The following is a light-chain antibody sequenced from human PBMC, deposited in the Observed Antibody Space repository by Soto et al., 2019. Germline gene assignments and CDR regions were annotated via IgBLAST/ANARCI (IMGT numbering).Light chain of an antibody. Sequence: DVVMTQSPLSLPVTLGQPASISCRSSQSLVSSDGNTYLNWFQQRPGQSPRRLIYRVSNRDSGVPDRFSGSRSGTDFTLKISRVEAEDVGVYYCMQGTRWPPWTFGQGTKVEIK. CDR1: QSLVSSDGNTY. CDR2: RVS. V-gene: IGKV2-30*01. CDR3: MQGTRWPPWT. J-gene: IGKJ1*01.